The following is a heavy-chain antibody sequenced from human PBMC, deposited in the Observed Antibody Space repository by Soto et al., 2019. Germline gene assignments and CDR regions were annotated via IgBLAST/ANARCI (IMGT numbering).Heavy chain of an antibody. CDR2: IRSKAYGGTT. V-gene: IGHV3-49*04. CDR3: TRDMSDTQYCTNGVCFDY. CDR1: GFTFGDYA. D-gene: IGHD2-8*01. J-gene: IGHJ4*02. Sequence: GGSLRLSCTASGFTFGDYAMSWVRQAPGKGLEWVGFIRSKAYGGTTEYAASVKGRFTISRDDSKSIAYLQMNSLKTEDTAVYYCTRDMSDTQYCTNGVCFDYWGQGTLVTVSS.